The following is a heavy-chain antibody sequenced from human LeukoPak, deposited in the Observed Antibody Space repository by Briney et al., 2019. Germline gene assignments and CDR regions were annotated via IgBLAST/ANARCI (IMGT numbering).Heavy chain of an antibody. CDR2: INHSGST. CDR1: GGSFSGYY. CDR3: ARGLVRGGHLDY. D-gene: IGHD3-10*01. V-gene: IGHV4-34*01. Sequence: SETLSLTCAVYGGSFSGYYWSWIRQPPGKGLEWIGEINHSGSTNYNPSLKSRVTISVDTSKNQFSLKLSSVTAADTAVYYCARGLVRGGHLDYWGQGTLVTVSS. J-gene: IGHJ4*02.